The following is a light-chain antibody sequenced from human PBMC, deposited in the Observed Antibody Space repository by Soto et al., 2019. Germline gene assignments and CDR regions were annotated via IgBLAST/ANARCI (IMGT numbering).Light chain of an antibody. Sequence: QSALTQPASVSGSLGQSITISCTGTSSDVGGFNYVSWYQQHPGKAPKLMIYEVSNRPSGVSNRFSGSKSGNTASLTISGLQADDEADYYCSSYTSSSTYVFGSGTKVTVL. V-gene: IGLV2-14*01. CDR1: SSDVGGFNY. CDR3: SSYTSSSTYV. J-gene: IGLJ1*01. CDR2: EVS.